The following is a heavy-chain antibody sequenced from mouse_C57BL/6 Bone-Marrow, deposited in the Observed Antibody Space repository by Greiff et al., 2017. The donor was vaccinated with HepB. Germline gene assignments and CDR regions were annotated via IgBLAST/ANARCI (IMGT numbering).Heavy chain of an antibody. V-gene: IGHV1-74*01. CDR3: ATRGTTPPRYFDV. D-gene: IGHD1-1*01. J-gene: IGHJ1*03. Sequence: VQLQQPGAELVKPGASVKVSCKASGYTFTSYWMNWVKQRPGQGLEWIGRIHPSDSDTNYNQKFKGKDTLTVDKSSSTAYRQLRSLTSEDSAVYYCATRGTTPPRYFDVWGTGTTVTVSS. CDR1: GYTFTSYW. CDR2: IHPSDSDT.